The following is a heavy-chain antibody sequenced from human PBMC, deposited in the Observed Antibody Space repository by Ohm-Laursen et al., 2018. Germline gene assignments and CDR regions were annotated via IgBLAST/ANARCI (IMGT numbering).Heavy chain of an antibody. D-gene: IGHD1-26*01. CDR1: GFIFDNHA. V-gene: IGHV3-23*01. CDR3: ARGGIIVG. CDR2: INANGDKT. J-gene: IGHJ4*02. Sequence: SLRLSCAASGFIFDNHAMSWVRQAPGKGLEWVSGINANGDKTYTSDSVKGRFTISRDNAKNSLFLQMHSLSAEDTAVYYCARGGIIVGWGQGTLVTVSS.